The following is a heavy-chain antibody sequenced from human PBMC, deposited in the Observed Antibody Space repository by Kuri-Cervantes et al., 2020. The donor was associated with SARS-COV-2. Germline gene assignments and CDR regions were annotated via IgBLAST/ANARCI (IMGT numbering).Heavy chain of an antibody. J-gene: IGHJ4*02. Sequence: SQTLSLTCAISGDSVSSNSAAWNWIRQSPSRGLEWLGRTYYRSKWYNDYAVSVKSRITINSDTSKNQFSLQLNSVTPEDTAVYYCASRRFHEGATGIDYWGQGTLVTVSS. CDR2: TYYRSKWYN. CDR3: ASRRFHEGATGIDY. D-gene: IGHD1-26*01. V-gene: IGHV6-1*01. CDR1: GDSVSSNSAA.